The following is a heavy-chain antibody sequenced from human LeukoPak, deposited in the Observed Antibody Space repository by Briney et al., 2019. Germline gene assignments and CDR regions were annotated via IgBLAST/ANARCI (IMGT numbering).Heavy chain of an antibody. Sequence: ASVKVSCKASGYTFTGYYMHWVRQAPGQGLEWMGWINPNSGGTNYAQKFQGRVTMTRDTSIGTAYMELSRLRSDDTAVYYCARGSTGVTLYYYYYYMDVWGKGTMVTVSS. CDR1: GYTFTGYY. J-gene: IGHJ6*03. CDR2: INPNSGGT. CDR3: ARGSTGVTLYYYYYYMDV. D-gene: IGHD7-27*01. V-gene: IGHV1-2*02.